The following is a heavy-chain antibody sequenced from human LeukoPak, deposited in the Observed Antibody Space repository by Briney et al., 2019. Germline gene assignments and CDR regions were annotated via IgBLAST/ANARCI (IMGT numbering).Heavy chain of an antibody. Sequence: SGPTLSKPPPTLTLTCAFSGFSLPTRGLGVGWIRQPPGKALEWLSLISWNDDKTYTPSLKSRLTITKDTSKKQVVLTITNMDPVDTATYFCAHKNADTTIVPDSWGQGTLVIVSS. V-gene: IGHV2-5*01. CDR2: ISWNDDK. D-gene: IGHD5-18*01. J-gene: IGHJ4*02. CDR3: AHKNADTTIVPDS. CDR1: GFSLPTRGLG.